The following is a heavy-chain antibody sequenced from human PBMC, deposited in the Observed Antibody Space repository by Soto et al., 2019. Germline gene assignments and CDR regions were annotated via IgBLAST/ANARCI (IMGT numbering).Heavy chain of an antibody. CDR1: GGSISSGGYY. J-gene: IGHJ4*02. CDR3: ARHGCTSTSCYDDY. D-gene: IGHD2-2*01. Sequence: SETLSLTCTVSGGSISSGGYYWSWIRQHPGKGLEWIGYIYHSGSTYYNPSLKSRVTISMDTSKNQFSLKLSSVTAADTAVYFCARHGCTSTSCYDDYWGQGTLVTVSS. CDR2: IYHSGST. V-gene: IGHV4-39*01.